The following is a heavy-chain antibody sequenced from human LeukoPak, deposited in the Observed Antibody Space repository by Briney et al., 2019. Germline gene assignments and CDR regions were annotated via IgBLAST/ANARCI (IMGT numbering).Heavy chain of an antibody. CDR2: ISSSSSYI. CDR3: ARDNTGYDILTGYYSLAYFDY. CDR1: GFTFSSYS. D-gene: IGHD3-9*01. J-gene: IGHJ4*02. Sequence: GGSLRLSCAASGFTFSSYSMNWVRQAPGKGLEWVSYISSSSSYIYYADSVKGRFTISRDNAKNSLYLQMNSLRAEDTAVYYCARDNTGYDILTGYYSLAYFDYWGQGTLVTVSS. V-gene: IGHV3-21*05.